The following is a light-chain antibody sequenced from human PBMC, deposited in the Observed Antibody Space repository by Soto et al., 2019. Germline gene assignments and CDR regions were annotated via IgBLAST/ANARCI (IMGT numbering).Light chain of an antibody. CDR2: AAS. Sequence: DIQMTQSPSSLSASVGDRVTITCQASQNINNYLNWYQQKPGKAPKLLIYAASTLQSGVPSRFSGSGSGTVFTLTISSLQPEDFATYYCQQSYSTPTFGQGTKVDIK. V-gene: IGKV1-39*01. J-gene: IGKJ1*01. CDR3: QQSYSTPT. CDR1: QNINNY.